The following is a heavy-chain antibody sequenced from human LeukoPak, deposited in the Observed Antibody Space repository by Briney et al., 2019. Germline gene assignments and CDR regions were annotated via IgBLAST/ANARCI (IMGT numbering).Heavy chain of an antibody. CDR1: GGSISSSSYY. D-gene: IGHD4-17*01. CDR3: AGSRDDYGDYAEAFDI. Sequence: SETLSLTCTVSGGSISSSSYYWGWIRQPPGKGLEWIGSIYYSGSTYYNPSLKIRVTISVDTSKNQFSLKLSSVTAANTAVYYCAGSRDDYGDYAEAFDIWGQGTMVTVSS. J-gene: IGHJ3*02. CDR2: IYYSGST. V-gene: IGHV4-39*01.